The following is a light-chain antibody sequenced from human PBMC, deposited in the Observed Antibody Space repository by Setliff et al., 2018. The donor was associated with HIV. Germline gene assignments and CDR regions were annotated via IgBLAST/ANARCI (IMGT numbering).Light chain of an antibody. CDR3: CSYAGTYTYI. Sequence: QSALAQPRSVSGSPGQSVTFSCTGSSSDVGAYNFVSWYQRLLGKAPKLIIYDVYRRPSGVPDRFSGSKSGDTASLTISGLRSEDEADYYCCSYAGTYTYIFGTGTKVTVL. CDR1: SSDVGAYNF. V-gene: IGLV2-11*01. CDR2: DVY. J-gene: IGLJ1*01.